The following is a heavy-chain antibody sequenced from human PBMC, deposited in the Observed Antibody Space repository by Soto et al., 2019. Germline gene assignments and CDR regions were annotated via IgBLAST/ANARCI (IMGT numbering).Heavy chain of an antibody. Sequence: ASVKVSCKASGGTFSSYAISWVRQAPGQGLEWMGGIIPIFGTANYAQKFQGRVTITADKSTSTAYMELSSLRSEDTAVYYCARTMATTYYYYGMDVWGQGTTVTAP. CDR2: IIPIFGTA. J-gene: IGHJ6*02. D-gene: IGHD1-1*01. V-gene: IGHV1-69*06. CDR1: GGTFSSYA. CDR3: ARTMATTYYYYGMDV.